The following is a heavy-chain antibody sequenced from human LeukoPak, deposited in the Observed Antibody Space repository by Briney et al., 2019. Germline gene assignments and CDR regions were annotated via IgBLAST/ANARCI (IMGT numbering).Heavy chain of an antibody. Sequence: GGSLRLSCAASGFTVSSNYMSWVRQAPGKGLEWVSVIYSGGSTYYADSVKGRFTISRDNSKNTLYLQMNSLRAEDTAVYYCAREATVTTGGSYAFDIWGQGTMVAVSS. CDR3: AREATVTTGGSYAFDI. V-gene: IGHV3-53*01. CDR2: IYSGGST. CDR1: GFTVSSNY. J-gene: IGHJ3*02. D-gene: IGHD4-17*01.